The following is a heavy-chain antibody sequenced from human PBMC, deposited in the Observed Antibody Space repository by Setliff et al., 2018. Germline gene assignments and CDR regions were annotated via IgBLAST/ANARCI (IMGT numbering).Heavy chain of an antibody. D-gene: IGHD3-9*01. V-gene: IGHV4-38-2*01. J-gene: IGHJ3*02. CDR2: IYHSGST. CDR3: ASNILTGPYDAFDI. Sequence: SETLSLTCAVSDYSIRSGNYWGWIRQPPGKGLEWIGSIYHSGSTYYNPSLKGRVTISVDTSKNHFSLKLSSVTAADAAVYYCASNILTGPYDAFDIWGRGTMVTVSS. CDR1: DYSIRSGNY.